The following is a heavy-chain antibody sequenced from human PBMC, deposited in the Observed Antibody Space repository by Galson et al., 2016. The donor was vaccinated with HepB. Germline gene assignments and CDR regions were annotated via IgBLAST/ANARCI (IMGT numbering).Heavy chain of an antibody. V-gene: IGHV3-30*18. Sequence: SLRLSCAASGFNFSRFGMHWVRQSPGEGLQWVAVLSYNGRNEYYSDSVKGRFTVSRDNSKNTLYLQMDNLNVADTAVYYCAKDTRRGFDWSDGQDSWGRGTLVTVSS. CDR1: GFNFSRFG. J-gene: IGHJ4*02. CDR2: LSYNGRNE. D-gene: IGHD3-10*01. CDR3: AKDTRRGFDWSDGQDS.